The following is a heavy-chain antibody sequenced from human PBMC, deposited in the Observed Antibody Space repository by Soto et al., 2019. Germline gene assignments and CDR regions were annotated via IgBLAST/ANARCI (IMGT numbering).Heavy chain of an antibody. CDR2: ISSSSTI. D-gene: IGHD5-18*01. CDR3: ARSGYSYGYYYYYYMDV. J-gene: IGHJ6*03. V-gene: IGHV3-48*01. CDR1: TFSSYS. Sequence: TFSSYSMNWVRQAPGKGLEWVSYISSSSTIYYADSVKGRFTISRDNAKNSLYLQMNSLRAEDTAVYYCARSGYSYGYYYYYYMDVWGKGTTVTVSS.